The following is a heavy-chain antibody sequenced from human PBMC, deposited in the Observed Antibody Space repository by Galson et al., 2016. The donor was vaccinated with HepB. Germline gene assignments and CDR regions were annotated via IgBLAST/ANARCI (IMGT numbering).Heavy chain of an antibody. CDR3: ARANYVDTGHLDH. J-gene: IGHJ4*01. CDR2: FSRSRSYI. CDR1: GFTLSSYS. V-gene: IGHV3-21*06. Sequence: SLRLSCAASGFTLSSYSMNWVRQAPGKGLEWVATFSRSRSYIDYVDSVKGRFIISRDNAKNTLYLQMNSLRAEDTAVYYCARANYVDTGHLDHWGQGTLVTVSS. D-gene: IGHD5-18*01.